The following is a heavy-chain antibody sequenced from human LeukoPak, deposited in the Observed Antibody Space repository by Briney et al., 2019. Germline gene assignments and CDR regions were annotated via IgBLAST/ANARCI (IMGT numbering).Heavy chain of an antibody. CDR1: GGSISSGGYY. CDR3: ARHYGP. Sequence: SETLSLTCTVSGGSISSGGYYWNWIRQHPGKGLEWIGYIYHSGSASYNPSLKSRVTISVDTSKNQFSLKLNSVTATDTAVYYCARHYGPWGQGTLVTVSS. CDR2: IYHSGSA. J-gene: IGHJ4*02. V-gene: IGHV4-39*01. D-gene: IGHD3-10*01.